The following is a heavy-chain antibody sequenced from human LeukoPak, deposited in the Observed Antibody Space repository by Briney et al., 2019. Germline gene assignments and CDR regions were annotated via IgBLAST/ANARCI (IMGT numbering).Heavy chain of an antibody. CDR1: GYTFTSYG. J-gene: IGHJ5*02. CDR2: ISAYNGNT. Sequence: ASVKVSCKASGYTFTSYGISWVRQAPGQGLEWMGWISAYNGNTNYAQKLQGRVTMTRDTSTSTAYMELRSLRSDDTAVYYCASDPTYYYDSSGPSSVRWFDPWGQGTLVTVSS. D-gene: IGHD3-22*01. CDR3: ASDPTYYYDSSGPSSVRWFDP. V-gene: IGHV1-18*01.